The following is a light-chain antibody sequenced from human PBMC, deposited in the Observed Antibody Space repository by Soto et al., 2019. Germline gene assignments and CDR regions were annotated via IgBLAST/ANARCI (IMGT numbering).Light chain of an antibody. Sequence: DIQLTQSPSTLSASVGDRVTISCRASQSINNYLAWYQQKPGKAPKLLIYKASTLESGVPSTFSGSGSGTEFSLTISSLHPDDFATYYCQQYGNLWTFGQGTKVEIK. CDR3: QQYGNLWT. CDR1: QSINNY. V-gene: IGKV1-5*03. CDR2: KAS. J-gene: IGKJ1*01.